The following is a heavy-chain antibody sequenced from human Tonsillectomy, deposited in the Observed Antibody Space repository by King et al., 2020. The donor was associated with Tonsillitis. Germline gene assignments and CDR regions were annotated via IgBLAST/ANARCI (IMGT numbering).Heavy chain of an antibody. CDR1: GFTFSSYW. V-gene: IGHV3-7*03. CDR3: ARMQGNTVTHFHY. J-gene: IGHJ4*02. CDR2: IRQDGTEK. Sequence: VQLVESGGGLVQPGGSLRLSCAASGFTFSSYWMTWVRQAPGKGLEWVANIRQDGTEKYYVDSVKGRFSISRDNAKNSLFLQMNSLRVEDTAVYYFARMQGNTVTHFHYWGQGTLVSVSS. D-gene: IGHD4-17*01.